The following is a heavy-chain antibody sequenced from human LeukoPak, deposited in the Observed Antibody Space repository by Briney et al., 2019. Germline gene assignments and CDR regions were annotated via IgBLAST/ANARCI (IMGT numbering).Heavy chain of an antibody. CDR3: VCNDYGDYLRTPFDY. J-gene: IGHJ4*02. CDR2: ISFDGSNK. Sequence: GGSLRLSCAASGFTFSSYAMHWVRQALGEGLEWVAVISFDGSNKYYADSVKGRFTISRDNSKNTLYLQMNSLRAEDTAVYYCVCNDYGDYLRTPFDYWGQGTLVTVSS. D-gene: IGHD4-17*01. V-gene: IGHV3-30*04. CDR1: GFTFSSYA.